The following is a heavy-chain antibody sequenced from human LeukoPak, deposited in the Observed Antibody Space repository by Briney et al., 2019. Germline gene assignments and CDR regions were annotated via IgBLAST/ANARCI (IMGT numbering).Heavy chain of an antibody. CDR1: GYTFTSYA. D-gene: IGHD3-22*01. CDR2: INTNTGNP. Sequence: ASVKVSCKASGYTFTSYAMNWVRQAPGQGLEWMGWINTNTGNPTYAQGFTGRFAFSLDTSVSTAYLQISSLKAEDTAVYYCASEHSSGYPYDAFDIWGQGTMVTVSS. CDR3: ASEHSSGYPYDAFDI. J-gene: IGHJ3*02. V-gene: IGHV7-4-1*02.